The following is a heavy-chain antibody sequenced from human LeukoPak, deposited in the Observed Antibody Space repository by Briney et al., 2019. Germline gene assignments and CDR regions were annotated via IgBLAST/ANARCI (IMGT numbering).Heavy chain of an antibody. Sequence: GGSLRLSCAASGFTFSSYEMNWVRQAPGKGLEWVSYISSSGSTIYYADSVKGRFTISRDNAKNSLYLQMNSLRAEDTAVYYCAKRPGSGSYYYYYYYMDVWGKGTTVTVSS. CDR1: GFTFSSYE. CDR2: ISSSGSTI. D-gene: IGHD1-26*01. CDR3: AKRPGSGSYYYYYYYMDV. J-gene: IGHJ6*03. V-gene: IGHV3-48*03.